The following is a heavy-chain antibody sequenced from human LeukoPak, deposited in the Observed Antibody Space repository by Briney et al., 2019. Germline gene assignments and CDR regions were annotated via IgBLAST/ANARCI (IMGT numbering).Heavy chain of an antibody. D-gene: IGHD6-19*01. V-gene: IGHV3-21*01. CDR2: ISSSSGYI. J-gene: IGHJ4*02. Sequence: GGSLRLSCAASGFSFSSYSMNWVRQAPGKGLEWVSCISSSSGYIYYADSVKGRFTISRDNANLSLYLQMNSLRAEDTAVYYCARDRTSSGWFFDYWGQGTLVTVSS. CDR3: ARDRTSSGWFFDY. CDR1: GFSFSSYS.